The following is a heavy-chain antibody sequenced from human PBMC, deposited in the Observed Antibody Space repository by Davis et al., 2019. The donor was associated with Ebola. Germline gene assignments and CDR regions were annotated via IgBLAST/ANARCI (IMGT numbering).Heavy chain of an antibody. Sequence: SETLSLTCTVSGGSISSGDYYWSRIRQPPGKGLERLGYIYYSGGTYYNPSLKSRVTISVDTSKNQFSLKLSSVTAADTAVYYCAREGRDDFWSGYFFDYWGQGTLVTVSS. D-gene: IGHD3-3*01. J-gene: IGHJ4*02. CDR3: AREGRDDFWSGYFFDY. CDR2: IYYSGGT. CDR1: GGSISSGDYY. V-gene: IGHV4-30-4*01.